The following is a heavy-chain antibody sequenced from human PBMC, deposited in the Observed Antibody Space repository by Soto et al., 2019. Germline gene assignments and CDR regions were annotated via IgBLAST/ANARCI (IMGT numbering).Heavy chain of an antibody. V-gene: IGHV1-18*01. D-gene: IGHD6-13*01. CDR2: ISAYNGNT. J-gene: IGHJ4*02. CDR3: GSTGAAGPHRSAY. Sequence: QVQLVQSGAEVKKPGASVKVSCKASGYTFTSYGISWVRQAPGQGLEWMGWISAYNGNTNYAQKLQGRVTMTTDTSTSTAWGELRSLSSDYTAVYYCGSTGAAGPHRSAYWGRGTLVTVSS. CDR1: GYTFTSYG.